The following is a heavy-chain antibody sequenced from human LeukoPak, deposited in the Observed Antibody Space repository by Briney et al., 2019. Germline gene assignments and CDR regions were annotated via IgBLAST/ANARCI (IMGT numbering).Heavy chain of an antibody. CDR2: INPILGIA. D-gene: IGHD3-22*01. CDR3: ARIVQSGYSFDY. J-gene: IGHJ4*02. V-gene: IGHV1-69*04. Sequence: ASVKVSCKASGGTFSSYAISWVRQAPGQGLEWMGRINPILGIANYAQKFQGRVTITADKSTSTAYMELSSLRSEDTAVYYCARIVQSGYSFDYWGQGTLVTVSS. CDR1: GGTFSSYA.